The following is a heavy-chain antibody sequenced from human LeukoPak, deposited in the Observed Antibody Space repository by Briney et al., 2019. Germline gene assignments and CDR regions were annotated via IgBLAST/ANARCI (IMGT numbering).Heavy chain of an antibody. CDR2: ISSSSSYI. V-gene: IGHV3-21*01. J-gene: IGHJ3*02. CDR1: GFTFSSYS. CDR3: ARDSSSSRDAFDI. Sequence: PGGSLRLSCAASGFTFSSYSMNWVRQAPGKGLEWVSSISSSSSYIYYADSVEGRFTISRDNAKNSLYLQMNSLRAEDTAVYYCARDSSSSRDAFDIWGQGTMVTVSS. D-gene: IGHD6-13*01.